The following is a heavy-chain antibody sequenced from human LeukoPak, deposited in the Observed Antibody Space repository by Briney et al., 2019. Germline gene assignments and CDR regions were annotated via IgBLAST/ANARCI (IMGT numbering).Heavy chain of an antibody. CDR3: ARETSNCGGDCYYDY. J-gene: IGHJ4*02. V-gene: IGHV1-2*02. CDR2: INPNSGGT. CDR1: GYTFTGYY. D-gene: IGHD2-21*02. Sequence: GASVKVSCKASGYTFTGYYMHWARQAPGQGLEWMGWINPNSGGTNYAQKFQGRVTMTRDTSISTAYMELSRLRSDDTAVYYCARETSNCGGDCYYDYWGQGTLVTVSS.